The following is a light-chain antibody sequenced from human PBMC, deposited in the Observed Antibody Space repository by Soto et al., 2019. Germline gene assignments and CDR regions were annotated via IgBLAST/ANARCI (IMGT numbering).Light chain of an antibody. J-gene: IGLJ3*02. V-gene: IGLV2-11*01. CDR1: SSDLGGYNY. Sequence: QSALTQPLSVSGSPGQSVTISCSGTSSDLGGYNYVSWYQHHPGKAPKLMIYDVTLRPSGVPDRFSGSKSGNTASLTISGLQAEDESDYYGCSYAGSFTWVFGGGTQVPVL. CDR2: DVT. CDR3: CSYAGSFTWV.